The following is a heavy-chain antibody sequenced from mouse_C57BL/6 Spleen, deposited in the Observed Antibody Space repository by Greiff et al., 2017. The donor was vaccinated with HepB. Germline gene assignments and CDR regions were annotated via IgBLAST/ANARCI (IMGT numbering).Heavy chain of an antibody. D-gene: IGHD2-12*01. CDR3: ARCPYSNDEMDY. J-gene: IGHJ4*01. CDR1: GYAFSSSW. CDR2: IYPGDGDT. Sequence: VQLQQSGPELVKPGASVKISCKASGYAFSSSWMNWVKQRPGKGLEWIGRIYPGDGDTNYNGKFKGKATLTADKSSSTAYMQLSSLTSEDSAVYFCARCPYSNDEMDYWGQGTSVTVSS. V-gene: IGHV1-82*01.